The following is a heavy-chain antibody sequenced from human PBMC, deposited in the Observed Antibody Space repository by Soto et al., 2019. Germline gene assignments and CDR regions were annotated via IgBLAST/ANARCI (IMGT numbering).Heavy chain of an antibody. D-gene: IGHD3-3*01. J-gene: IGHJ4*02. CDR1: GGSFSGYY. V-gene: IGHV4-34*01. CDR2: INHSGST. Sequence: SETLSLTCAVDGGSFSGYYWSWIRQPPGKGLEWIGEINHSGSTNYNPSLKSRVTISVDTSKNQFSLKLSSVTAADTAVYYCARGSFGGFWSGYHFDYWGQGTLVTVSS. CDR3: ARGSFGGFWSGYHFDY.